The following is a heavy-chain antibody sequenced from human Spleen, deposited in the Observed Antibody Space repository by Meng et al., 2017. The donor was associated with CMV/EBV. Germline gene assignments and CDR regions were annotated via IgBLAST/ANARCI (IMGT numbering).Heavy chain of an antibody. V-gene: IGHV3-15*01. CDR2: IKRSIDGGTR. D-gene: IGHD3-22*01. CDR3: TTAGANYELDY. CDR1: GFISSDAW. Sequence: GESLKISCAASGFISSDAWMSWVRQAPGKGLEWVGRIKRSIDGGTRDHAATVRGRFIISRDDSTNTLYLQMNSLKAEDTAVYYCTTAGANYELDYWGQGAQVTVSS. J-gene: IGHJ4*02.